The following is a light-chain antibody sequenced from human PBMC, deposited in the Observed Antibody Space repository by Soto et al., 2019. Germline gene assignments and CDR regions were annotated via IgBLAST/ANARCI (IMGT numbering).Light chain of an antibody. V-gene: IGKV1-13*02. CDR1: QGISSA. CDR3: QQFNTYPALT. Sequence: AIQLTQSPSSLSASVGERVTITCRASQGISSALAWYQQKPGKSPNLLIYGVSSLESGVPSRFSGSGSGTDFTLTISSLQPEDFATYYCQQFNTYPALTFGGGTKVEIK. J-gene: IGKJ4*01. CDR2: GVS.